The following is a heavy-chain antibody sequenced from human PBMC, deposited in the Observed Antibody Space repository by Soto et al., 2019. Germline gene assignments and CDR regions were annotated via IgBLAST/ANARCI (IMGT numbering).Heavy chain of an antibody. CDR1: GGSISSSSYF. V-gene: IGHV4-39*01. Sequence: SETLSLSCSVSGGSISSSSYFWGWIRQPPGKGLEWIGSIYYSGSTYYNPSLKSRVTVSVDTSKNQFSLKLSSVTAADTAVYYCARRQSSSWYGLWGQGTLVT. CDR3: ARRQSSSWYGL. D-gene: IGHD6-13*01. CDR2: IYYSGST. J-gene: IGHJ4*02.